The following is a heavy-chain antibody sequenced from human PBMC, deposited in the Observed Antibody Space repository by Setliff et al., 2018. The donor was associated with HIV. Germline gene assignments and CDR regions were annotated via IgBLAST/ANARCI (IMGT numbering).Heavy chain of an antibody. Sequence: SVKVSCKASGGTFKNLAISWVRQAPGQGLEWMGGVIPSFATANYAQKFQGRVTITRNTSISTVYMDLDSLRSDDAAVYYCARGFYDFFYNYYMDVWGKGTTVTVSS. D-gene: IGHD3-3*01. CDR1: GGTFKNLA. J-gene: IGHJ6*03. V-gene: IGHV1-69*05. CDR3: ARGFYDFFYNYYMDV. CDR2: VIPSFATA.